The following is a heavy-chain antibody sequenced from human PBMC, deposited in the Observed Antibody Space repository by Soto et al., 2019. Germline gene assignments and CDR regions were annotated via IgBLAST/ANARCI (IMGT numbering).Heavy chain of an antibody. CDR1: GYTFTSYA. CDR3: ARDLGGWPDY. V-gene: IGHV1-3*01. D-gene: IGHD2-15*01. Sequence: ASVKVSCKASGYTFTSYAMHWVRQAPGQRLEWMGWTNAGNGNTKYSQKFQGRVTITRDTSASTAYMELSSRRPEDTAVYYCARDLGGWPDYWGQGTLVTVSS. J-gene: IGHJ4*02. CDR2: TNAGNGNT.